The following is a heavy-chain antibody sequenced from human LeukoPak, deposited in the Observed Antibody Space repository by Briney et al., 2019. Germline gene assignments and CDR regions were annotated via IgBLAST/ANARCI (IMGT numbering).Heavy chain of an antibody. D-gene: IGHD6-19*01. J-gene: IGHJ4*02. CDR1: GGSISSGSYY. CDR3: AREEYSSGRDY. CDR2: IYTSGST. V-gene: IGHV4-61*02. Sequence: PSQTLSLTCTVSGGSISSGSYYWSWIRQPAGKGLEWIGRIYTSGSTNYNPSLKSRVTISVDTSKIQFSLKLSSVTAADTAVYYCAREEYSSGRDYWGQGTLVTVSS.